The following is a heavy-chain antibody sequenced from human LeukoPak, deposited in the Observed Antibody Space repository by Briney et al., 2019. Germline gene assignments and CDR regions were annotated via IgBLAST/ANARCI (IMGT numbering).Heavy chain of an antibody. V-gene: IGHV5-51*01. D-gene: IGHD6-6*01. CDR2: IYPGDSDT. Sequence: GESQKISCNGSGYSFTSHWIGWVRQMPGKGLEWMGVIYPGDSDTRYSPSFQGQVTISTDKTISTAYLQWSSLKASDTAIYYCARRSTSSEWFDPWGQGTLVTVSS. CDR1: GYSFTSHW. J-gene: IGHJ5*02. CDR3: ARRSTSSEWFDP.